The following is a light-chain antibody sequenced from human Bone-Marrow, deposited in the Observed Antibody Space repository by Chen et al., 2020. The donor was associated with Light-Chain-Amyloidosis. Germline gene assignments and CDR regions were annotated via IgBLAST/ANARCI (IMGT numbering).Light chain of an antibody. J-gene: IGLJ3*02. CDR2: DDS. Sequence: YVLTQPSSVSVAPGQTATIACGGNKIGSTSVHWYHQTPGQAPLLVVYDDSDRPSGIPERLSGSNSGNTATLTISRVEAGDEADYYCQVWDRSSDRPVFGGGTKLTVL. V-gene: IGLV3-21*02. CDR1: KIGSTS. CDR3: QVWDRSSDRPV.